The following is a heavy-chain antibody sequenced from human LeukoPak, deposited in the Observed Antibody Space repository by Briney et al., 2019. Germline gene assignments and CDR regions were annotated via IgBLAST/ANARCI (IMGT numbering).Heavy chain of an antibody. J-gene: IGHJ4*02. D-gene: IGHD2-2*01. CDR2: INPNDGDT. CDR3: ARANFLYCSSSTCLFDY. Sequence: ASVKVSCKASGYTFTNYYMHWVRQAPGQGVEWMGWINPNDGDTNYAQKFQGRVTMTRDTSISTAHMEVSRLRSDDTAVYYCARANFLYCSSSTCLFDYWGQGTLVTVSS. V-gene: IGHV1-2*02. CDR1: GYTFTNYY.